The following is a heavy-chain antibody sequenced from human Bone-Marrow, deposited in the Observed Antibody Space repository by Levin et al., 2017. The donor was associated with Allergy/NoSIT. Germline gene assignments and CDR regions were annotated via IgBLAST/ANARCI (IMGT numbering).Heavy chain of an antibody. CDR2: IGRGSDYT. J-gene: IGHJ5*02. CDR1: GFTFSDYF. D-gene: IGHD3-10*01. Sequence: LSLTCAASGFTFSDYFMSWIRQAPGKGLEWVSFIGRGSDYTDTADSVKGRFTISRDNAKNSLSLQMNSLTAEDTAVYCCARHYGSGNNWFDPWGQGTLVIVSS. CDR3: ARHYGSGNNWFDP. V-gene: IGHV3-11*03.